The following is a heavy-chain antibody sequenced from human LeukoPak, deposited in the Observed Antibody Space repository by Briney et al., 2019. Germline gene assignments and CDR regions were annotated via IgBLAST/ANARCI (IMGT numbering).Heavy chain of an antibody. CDR1: GGSISGSY. Sequence: SETLSLTCSVSGGSISGSYWGWIRLPPGEGPEWISTIHYSGRTYYKPSLKSRVTISADTSKNQFILKLSSVTASDTAVYYCVRHDCIDSNCNINWFGHWGRGILVTVSS. CDR3: VRHDCIDSNCNINWFGH. V-gene: IGHV4-39*01. CDR2: IHYSGRT. J-gene: IGHJ5*02. D-gene: IGHD2-15*01.